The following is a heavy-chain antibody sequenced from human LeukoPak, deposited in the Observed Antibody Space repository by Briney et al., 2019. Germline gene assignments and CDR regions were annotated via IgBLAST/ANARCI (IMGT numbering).Heavy chain of an antibody. V-gene: IGHV3-48*03. J-gene: IGHJ4*02. CDR1: GFTFSSYE. D-gene: IGHD2-2*01. CDR2: ISSSGGTT. Sequence: GGSLSLSCAASGFTFSSYEMHWVRQAPGKGLEWVSFISSSGGTTVHADSVKGRFTISRDNARNSLFLQLNSLRAEDTAVYYCARGYCDSTSCHEEGFDYWGQGALVTVSS. CDR3: ARGYCDSTSCHEEGFDY.